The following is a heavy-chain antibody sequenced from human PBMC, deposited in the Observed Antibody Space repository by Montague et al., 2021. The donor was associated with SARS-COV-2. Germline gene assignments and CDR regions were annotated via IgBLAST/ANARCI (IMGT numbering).Heavy chain of an antibody. V-gene: IGHV4-39*02. CDR2: IYDSGST. Sequence: SETLSLTCTVSGRSISSSNYYWDWIRQPPGKGLEWIGSIYDSGSTYYNPSLKSRVTISVDTSKNHFSLRLSSVTAADPAVYYCARRGRKLLPVATTIGGFDIWGQGTMVTVSS. CDR3: ARRGRKLLPVATTIGGFDI. J-gene: IGHJ3*02. D-gene: IGHD5-12*01. CDR1: GRSISSSNYY.